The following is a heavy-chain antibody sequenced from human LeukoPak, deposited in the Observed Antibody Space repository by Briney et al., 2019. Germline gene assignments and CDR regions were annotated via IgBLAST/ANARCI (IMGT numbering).Heavy chain of an antibody. D-gene: IGHD6-13*01. CDR2: IKQDGSEK. V-gene: IGHV3-7*03. CDR1: GFTFDDYT. CDR3: AIHSSSWYDYFDY. Sequence: GGSLRLSCEASGFTFDDYTMHWVRQAPGKGLEWVANIKQDGSEKYYVDSVKGRFTISRDNAKNSLYLQMNSLRAEDTAVYYCAIHSSSWYDYFDYWGQGTLVTVSS. J-gene: IGHJ4*02.